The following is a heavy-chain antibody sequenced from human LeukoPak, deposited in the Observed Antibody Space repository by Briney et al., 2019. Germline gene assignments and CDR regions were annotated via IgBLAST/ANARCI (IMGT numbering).Heavy chain of an antibody. V-gene: IGHV4-34*01. CDR2: INHSGST. J-gene: IGHJ6*02. D-gene: IGHD2-2*02. Sequence: SETLSLTCAVYGGSFSGYYWSWIRQPPGKGLEWIGAINHSGSTNYNPSLKSRVTLSVDTSKNQFSLKLSSVTAADTAVYYCARGNSNCSSTSCYTDYYYYGMDVWGQGTTVTVSS. CDR3: ARGNSNCSSTSCYTDYYYYGMDV. CDR1: GGSFSGYY.